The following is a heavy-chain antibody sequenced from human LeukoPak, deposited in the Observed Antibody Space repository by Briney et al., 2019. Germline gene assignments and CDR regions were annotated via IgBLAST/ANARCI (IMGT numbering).Heavy chain of an antibody. CDR2: IYHSGST. CDR3: ARDGVLLSTMDV. V-gene: IGHV4-30-2*01. CDR1: GGSISSGGYY. D-gene: IGHD2-2*01. Sequence: SETLSLTCTVSGGSISSGGYYWSWIRQPPGKGLEWIGYIYHSGSTYYNPSLKSRVTISVDRSKNQFSLKLSSVTAADTAVYYCARDGVLLSTMDVWGKGTTVTVSS. J-gene: IGHJ6*03.